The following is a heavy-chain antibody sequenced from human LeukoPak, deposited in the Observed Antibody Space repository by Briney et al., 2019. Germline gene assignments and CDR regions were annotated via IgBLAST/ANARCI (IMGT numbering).Heavy chain of an antibody. CDR1: GFTFDDYG. D-gene: IGHD2-2*01. CDR3: ARVYCSSTSCYGGAYFDY. Sequence: GGSLRLSCAASGFTFDDYGMSWVRQAPGKGLEWVSGINWNGGSTGYADSVKGRFTISRDNAKNSLYLQMNSLRAVDTALYYCARVYCSSTSCYGGAYFDYWGQGTLVTVSS. CDR2: INWNGGST. V-gene: IGHV3-20*04. J-gene: IGHJ4*02.